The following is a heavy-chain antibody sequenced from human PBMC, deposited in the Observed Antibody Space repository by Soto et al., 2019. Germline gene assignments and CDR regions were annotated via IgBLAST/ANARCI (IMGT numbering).Heavy chain of an antibody. CDR1: GFTFSSYA. CDR2: ISGSGGST. D-gene: IGHD3-10*01. Sequence: EVQLLESGGGLVQPGGSLRLSCAASGFTFSSYAMSWVRQAPGKGLEWVSVISGSGGSTYYADSVKGRFTISRDNSKNTLYVQMNSLRAEDTAVYYCARLYYASGTYPLLPLGSWVQGTLVTVSS. CDR3: ARLYYASGTYPLLPLGS. J-gene: IGHJ4*02. V-gene: IGHV3-23*01.